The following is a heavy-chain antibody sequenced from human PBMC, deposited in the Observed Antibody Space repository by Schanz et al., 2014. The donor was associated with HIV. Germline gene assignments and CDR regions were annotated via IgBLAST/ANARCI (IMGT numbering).Heavy chain of an antibody. J-gene: IGHJ6*02. CDR3: ARMEQLIIGYYYGMDV. D-gene: IGHD3-16*01. CDR1: GFTVSSSH. Sequence: VQLVESGGGVVQPGGSLRLSCAASGFTVSSSHMSWVRQAPGKGLEWVSLIGSGGGRTYYADSVKGRVTISRDNSKNTVYLQMNSLRPEDTAVYYCARMEQLIIGYYYGMDVWGQGTTVTVSS. V-gene: IGHV3-66*02. CDR2: IGSGGGRT.